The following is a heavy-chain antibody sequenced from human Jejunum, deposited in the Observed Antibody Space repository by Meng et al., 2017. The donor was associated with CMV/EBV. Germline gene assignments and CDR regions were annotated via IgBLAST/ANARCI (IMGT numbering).Heavy chain of an antibody. D-gene: IGHD5-24*01. V-gene: IGHV7-4-1*02. J-gene: IGHJ4*02. Sequence: VQRVQSGSELKKPGASVKVSCKASGYTFTRYPMNWVRQAPGQGLEWMGWINTNTGNPTYAQGFTGRFVFSLDTSVSTAYLQINSLRADDTAVYYCARDSPLDGYSLLDYWGQGTLVTVSS. CDR1: GYTFTRYP. CDR2: INTNTGNP. CDR3: ARDSPLDGYSLLDY.